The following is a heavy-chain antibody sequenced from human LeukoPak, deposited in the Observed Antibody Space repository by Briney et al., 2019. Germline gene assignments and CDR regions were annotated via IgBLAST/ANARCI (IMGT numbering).Heavy chain of an antibody. CDR1: GYTLTGLS. CDR3: ATDRYCSSTSCSPGGY. Sequence: GASVKVSCKVSGYTLTGLSMHWVRQAPGKGLEWMGGFDPEDGETIYAQKFQGRVTMTEDTSTDTAYMELSSLRSEDTAVYYCATDRYCSSTSCSPGGYWGQGTLVTVSS. CDR2: FDPEDGET. V-gene: IGHV1-24*01. D-gene: IGHD2-2*01. J-gene: IGHJ4*02.